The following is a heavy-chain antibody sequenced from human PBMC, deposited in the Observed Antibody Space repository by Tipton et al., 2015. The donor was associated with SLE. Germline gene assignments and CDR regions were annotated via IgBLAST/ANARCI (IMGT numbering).Heavy chain of an antibody. Sequence: TLSLTCTVSGGSIGSGSNYWSWIRQPAGKGLEWIGRLYTSGRTNYNPSLKTRVAISVDTSRNQFSLKLSSVTAADTAVYYCARGLLEWSEVWGQGTTVTVSS. D-gene: IGHD3-3*01. CDR2: LYTSGRT. CDR1: GGSIGSGSNY. J-gene: IGHJ6*02. CDR3: ARGLLEWSEV. V-gene: IGHV4-61*02.